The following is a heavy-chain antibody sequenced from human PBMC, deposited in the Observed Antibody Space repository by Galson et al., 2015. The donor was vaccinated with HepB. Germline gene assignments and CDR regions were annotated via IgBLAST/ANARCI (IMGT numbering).Heavy chain of an antibody. CDR3: ARGLRWGRYYYYYYGMDV. J-gene: IGHJ6*02. D-gene: IGHD3-16*01. CDR2: IIPIFGTA. V-gene: IGHV1-69*06. Sequence: SVKVSCKASGGTFSSYAISWVRQAPGQGLEWMGGIIPIFGTANYAQKFQGRVTITADKSTSTAYMELSSLRSEDTAVYYCARGLRWGRYYYYYYGMDVWGQGTTVTVSS. CDR1: GGTFSSYA.